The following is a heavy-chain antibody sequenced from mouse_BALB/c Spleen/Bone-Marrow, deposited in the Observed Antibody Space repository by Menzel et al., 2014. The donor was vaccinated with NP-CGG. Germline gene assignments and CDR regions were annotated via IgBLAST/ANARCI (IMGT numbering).Heavy chain of an antibody. D-gene: IGHD4-1*01. Sequence: EVKLEESGGGLVQPGGSRKPSCAASGFTFSSFGMLWVRQTPEKGLEWVAYISSGSSTIYYADTVKGRFTISRDNPKNALFLQVTSLRSEDTAMYYCTRGGNWDDFDYWGQGTTLTVSS. J-gene: IGHJ2*01. CDR3: TRGGNWDDFDY. CDR1: GFTFSSFG. CDR2: ISSGSSTI. V-gene: IGHV5-17*02.